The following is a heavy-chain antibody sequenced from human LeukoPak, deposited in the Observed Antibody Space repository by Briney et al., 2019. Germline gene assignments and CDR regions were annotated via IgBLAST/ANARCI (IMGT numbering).Heavy chain of an antibody. CDR1: GFTFSSYT. D-gene: IGHD3-3*01. J-gene: IGHJ4*02. CDR2: ISSSSSYI. CDR3: ATQGLEVLRFLEWLTTPAGY. V-gene: IGHV3-21*01. Sequence: GGSVRLSCAASGFTFSSYTMSWVRQAPGKGLEWVSSISSSSSYIYYADSVKGRFTISRDNAKNSLYLQMNSLRAEDTAVYYCATQGLEVLRFLEWLTTPAGYWGQGTLVTVSS.